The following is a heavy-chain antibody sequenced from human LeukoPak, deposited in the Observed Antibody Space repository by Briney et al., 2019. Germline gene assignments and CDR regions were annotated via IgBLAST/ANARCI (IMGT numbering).Heavy chain of an antibody. CDR1: GGSIGSGSYY. V-gene: IGHV4-61*01. Sequence: PSQTLSLTCTVSGGSIGSGSYYWSWIRQPPGKGLEWIGYIYYSGSTNYNPSLKSRVTISVDTSKNQFSLKLSSVTAADTAVYYCARCSEPGSRGGFDYWGQGTLVTVSS. D-gene: IGHD3-10*01. J-gene: IGHJ4*02. CDR2: IYYSGST. CDR3: ARCSEPGSRGGFDY.